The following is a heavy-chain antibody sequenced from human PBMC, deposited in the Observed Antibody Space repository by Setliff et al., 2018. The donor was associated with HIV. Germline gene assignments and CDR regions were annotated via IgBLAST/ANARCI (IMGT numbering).Heavy chain of an antibody. D-gene: IGHD2-8*01. CDR3: AREVSTIGARRGAYDP. J-gene: IGHJ5*02. CDR1: GYTFTSYG. Sequence: ASVKVSCKASGYTFTSYGISWVRQAPGQGLEWMGWISAYNGNTNYAQKFQGRVTMTTDTSTSTAYMELRSLRSDDTAVYYCAREVSTIGARRGAYDPWGQGTLVTVSS. CDR2: ISAYNGNT. V-gene: IGHV1-18*01.